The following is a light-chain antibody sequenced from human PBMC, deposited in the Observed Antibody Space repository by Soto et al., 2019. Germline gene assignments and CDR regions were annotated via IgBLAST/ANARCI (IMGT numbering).Light chain of an antibody. J-gene: IGKJ3*01. CDR2: AAS. CDR3: QQYDGAPLT. V-gene: IGKV3-20*01. Sequence: EIVLTQSPDTLSLSPGERATLFCRASQTLSINSLAWYQQKPGHAPRLLIYAASTMHTGIPDRFNGSGSGTDFALTINRLEPEDFAVYFCQQYDGAPLTFGPGTKVDVK. CDR1: QTLSINS.